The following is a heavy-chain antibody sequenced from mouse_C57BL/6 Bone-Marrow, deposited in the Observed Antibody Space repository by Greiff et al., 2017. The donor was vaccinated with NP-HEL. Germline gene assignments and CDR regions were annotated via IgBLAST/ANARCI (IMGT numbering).Heavy chain of an antibody. Sequence: VQLKESGGGLVQPGGSLKLSCAASGFTFSDYYMYWVRQTPEKRLEWVAYISNGGGSTYYPDTVKGRFTISRDNAKNTLYLQMSRLKSEDTAMYYCASRYYYGSSYVGYFDVWGTGTTVTVSS. J-gene: IGHJ1*03. CDR1: GFTFSDYY. CDR3: ASRYYYGSSYVGYFDV. D-gene: IGHD1-1*01. CDR2: ISNGGGST. V-gene: IGHV5-12*01.